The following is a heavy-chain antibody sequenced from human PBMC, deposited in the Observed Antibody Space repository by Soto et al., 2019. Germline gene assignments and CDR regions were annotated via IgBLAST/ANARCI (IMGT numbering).Heavy chain of an antibody. CDR3: ARHRCDTTSCYECDY. Sequence: ASVKVSCKASGYTFTSYYMHWVRQAPGQGLEYMGIINPSGDITRFAQKFQGRVSLTRDTSTSTFYMELSSLRSDDTAVYYCARHRCDTTSCYECDYWGQGTLVTVS. J-gene: IGHJ4*02. CDR2: INPSGDIT. CDR1: GYTFTSYY. V-gene: IGHV1-46*01. D-gene: IGHD2-2*01.